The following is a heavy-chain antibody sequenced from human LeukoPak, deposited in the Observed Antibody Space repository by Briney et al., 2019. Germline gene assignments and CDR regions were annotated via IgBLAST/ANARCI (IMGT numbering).Heavy chain of an antibody. V-gene: IGHV4-59*08. CDR1: GGSISSYY. CDR3: ATPGVSYYYDSSGSYYFDY. CDR2: IYYSGST. D-gene: IGHD3-22*01. Sequence: PSETLSLTCTVSGGSISSYYWNWIRQPPGKGLEWIGYIYYSGSTNYNPSLKSRVTISVDTSKNQFSLKLSSVTAADTAVYYCATPGVSYYYDSSGSYYFDYWGQGTLVTVSS. J-gene: IGHJ4*02.